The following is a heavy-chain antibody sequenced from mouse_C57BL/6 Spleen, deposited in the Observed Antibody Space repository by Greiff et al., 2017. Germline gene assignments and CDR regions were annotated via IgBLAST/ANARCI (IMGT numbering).Heavy chain of an antibody. CDR3: ARPYGSRVPLDFDV. CDR2: IDPSDSYT. J-gene: IGHJ1*03. D-gene: IGHD1-1*01. Sequence: QVQLKQPGAELVMPGASVKLSCKASGYTFTSYWMHWVKQRPGQGLEWIGEIDPSDSYTNYNQKFKGKSTLTVDKSSSTAYMQLSSLTSEDSAVYYCARPYGSRVPLDFDVWGTGTTVTVSS. CDR1: GYTFTSYW. V-gene: IGHV1-69*01.